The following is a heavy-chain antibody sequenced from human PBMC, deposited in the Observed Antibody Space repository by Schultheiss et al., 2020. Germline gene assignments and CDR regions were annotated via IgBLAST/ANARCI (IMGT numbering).Heavy chain of an antibody. CDR3: AKDIDGGIAAAGSQYYYYYGMDV. Sequence: GGSLRLSCAASGFTFDDYAMHWVRQAPGKGLEWVSGISWNSGSIGYADSVKGRFTISRDNAKNSLYLQMNSLRAEDTALYYCAKDIDGGIAAAGSQYYYYYGMDVWGQGTTVTVSS. J-gene: IGHJ6*02. D-gene: IGHD6-13*01. CDR2: ISWNSGSI. CDR1: GFTFDDYA. V-gene: IGHV3-9*01.